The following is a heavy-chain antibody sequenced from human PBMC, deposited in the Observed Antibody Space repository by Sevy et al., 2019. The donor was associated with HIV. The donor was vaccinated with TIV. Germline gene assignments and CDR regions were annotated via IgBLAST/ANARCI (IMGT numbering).Heavy chain of an antibody. D-gene: IGHD3-22*01. CDR1: GFTFNNAW. CDR3: ATAPGYYDSAPFDY. J-gene: IGHJ4*02. CDR2: IKSNIDGETT. V-gene: IGHV3-15*01. Sequence: GGSLRLSCAVSGFTFNNAWMIWVRQAPGTGLQWVGLIKSNIDGETTDYAAPVKGRFTISRDDSKNTLYLQMNNLKIEHTAVYYCATAPGYYDSAPFDYWGPGTLVTVSS.